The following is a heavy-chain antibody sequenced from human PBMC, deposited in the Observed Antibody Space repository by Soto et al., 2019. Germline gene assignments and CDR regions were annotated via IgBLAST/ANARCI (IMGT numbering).Heavy chain of an antibody. Sequence: SETLSLTCTVSGGSISSSSYYWGWIRQPPGKGLEWIGSIYYSGSTYYNPSLKSRVTISVDTSKNQFSLKLSSVTAADTAVYYCARQSEEGVFDPWGQGTLVTVSS. D-gene: IGHD3-16*01. J-gene: IGHJ5*02. CDR1: GGSISSSSYY. CDR2: IYYSGST. V-gene: IGHV4-39*01. CDR3: ARQSEEGVFDP.